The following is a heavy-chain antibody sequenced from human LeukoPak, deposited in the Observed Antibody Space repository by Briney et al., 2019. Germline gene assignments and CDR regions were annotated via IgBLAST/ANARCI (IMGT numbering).Heavy chain of an antibody. Sequence: GGSLRLSCAASGFTFSDYYMSWIRQAPGKGLEWVSYISSSGSTIYYADSVKGRFTISRDNARSSLYLQMNSLRAEDTAVYYCARDRSKWSSGWFHRDAFDIWGQGTMVTVSS. V-gene: IGHV3-11*01. CDR3: ARDRSKWSSGWFHRDAFDI. D-gene: IGHD6-19*01. CDR1: GFTFSDYY. CDR2: ISSSGSTI. J-gene: IGHJ3*02.